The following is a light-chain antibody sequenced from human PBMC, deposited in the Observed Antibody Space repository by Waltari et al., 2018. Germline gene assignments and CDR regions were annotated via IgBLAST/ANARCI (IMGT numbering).Light chain of an antibody. CDR1: ESVSSN. V-gene: IGKV3-15*01. Sequence: DIVLTQSPAPLSVSPGEIATLPCRSSESVSSNLAWYQQKPGQAPRLLIYGASTRATGIPARFSGSGSGTEFTLTISSLQSEDFAVYYCQQYNNWPQTFGQGTKVEIK. CDR3: QQYNNWPQT. CDR2: GAS. J-gene: IGKJ1*01.